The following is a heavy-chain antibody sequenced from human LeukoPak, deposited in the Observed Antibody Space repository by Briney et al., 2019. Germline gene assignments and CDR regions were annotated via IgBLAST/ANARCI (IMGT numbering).Heavy chain of an antibody. Sequence: ASVKVSCKASGYTFTSYGISWVRQAPGQGLEWMGWISAYNGNTNYAQKLRGRVTMTTDTSTSTAYMELRSLRSDDTAVYYCARDRITTITPPRGYFDYWGQGTLVTVSS. CDR1: GYTFTSYG. CDR3: ARDRITTITPPRGYFDY. J-gene: IGHJ4*02. D-gene: IGHD3-22*01. CDR2: ISAYNGNT. V-gene: IGHV1-18*01.